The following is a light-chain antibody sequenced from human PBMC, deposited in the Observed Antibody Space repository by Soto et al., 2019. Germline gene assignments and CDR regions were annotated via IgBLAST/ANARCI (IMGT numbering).Light chain of an antibody. J-gene: IGLJ1*01. Sequence: QSVLTQPRSVSGSPGQSVSISCTGTSSDVGRYSYVSWYQQHPGKAPKLMIYDVSERPSGVPDRFSGSKSGNTASLTISGLQAEYEADYYCCSYAGTYTGVFGTGTKLTVL. CDR3: CSYAGTYTGV. CDR1: SSDVGRYSY. CDR2: DVS. V-gene: IGLV2-11*01.